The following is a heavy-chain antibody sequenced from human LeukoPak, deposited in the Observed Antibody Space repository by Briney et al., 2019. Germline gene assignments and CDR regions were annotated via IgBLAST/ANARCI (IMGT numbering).Heavy chain of an antibody. Sequence: GGSLRLSCAASGFTFTRFWMTWVRQAPGKGLEWVANIKTDGSEKHYADSVKGRFTISRDNAKSSLYLEMNSLRGEDTAVYYCARERNFYYFDYWGQGALVTVSS. J-gene: IGHJ4*02. V-gene: IGHV3-7*01. CDR3: ARERNFYYFDY. CDR2: IKTDGSEK. CDR1: GFTFTRFW. D-gene: IGHD3-3*01.